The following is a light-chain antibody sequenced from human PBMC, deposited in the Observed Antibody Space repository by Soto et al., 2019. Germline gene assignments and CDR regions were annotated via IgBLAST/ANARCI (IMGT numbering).Light chain of an antibody. CDR2: DVN. V-gene: IGLV2-14*01. CDR3: SSFTSTSTLV. J-gene: IGLJ2*01. Sequence: QSALTQPASVSGSHGQSITISCTGTSSDVGAYNYVSWYQQRPGKVPEVMIYDVNNRPSGVSNRFSGSKSGNTASLTISGLQAEDEADYYCSSFTSTSTLVFGGGTQLTVL. CDR1: SSDVGAYNY.